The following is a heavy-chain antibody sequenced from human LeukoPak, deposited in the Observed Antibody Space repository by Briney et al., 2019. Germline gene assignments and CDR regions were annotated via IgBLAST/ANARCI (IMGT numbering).Heavy chain of an antibody. Sequence: ASVKVSCKASGYTFTSYGISWVRQAPGRGLEWMGWIDPNSGGTNYAQKFQGRVTMTRDTSISTAYMELNSLRSDDTAVYYCARGRMGGGSDYWGQGTLVTVSS. D-gene: IGHD2-15*01. CDR1: GYTFTSYG. CDR2: IDPNSGGT. J-gene: IGHJ4*02. CDR3: ARGRMGGGSDY. V-gene: IGHV1-2*02.